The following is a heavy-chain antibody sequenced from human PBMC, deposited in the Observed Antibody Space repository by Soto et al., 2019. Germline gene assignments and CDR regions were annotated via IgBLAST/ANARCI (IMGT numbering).Heavy chain of an antibody. Sequence: QVHLVQCGAEVKKPGASVNVSCQASGSITNHHMHWVRQAPGQGLEWMGIFNPSGLSTTYAQKFQGRVTITRDTSTSTVYMELSSLTSEDTAVYFCAKVTHRGPIAVAGPLGSWGQGTLVIVSS. CDR3: AKVTHRGPIAVAGPLGS. CDR1: GSITNHH. J-gene: IGHJ4*02. D-gene: IGHD6-19*01. CDR2: FNPSGLST. V-gene: IGHV1-46*01.